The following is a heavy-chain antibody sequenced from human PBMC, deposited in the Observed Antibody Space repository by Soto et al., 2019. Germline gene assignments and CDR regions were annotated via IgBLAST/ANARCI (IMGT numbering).Heavy chain of an antibody. J-gene: IGHJ4*02. CDR3: AESRFLEWPFDY. V-gene: IGHV3-23*01. CDR1: GFTFSSYA. D-gene: IGHD3-3*01. Sequence: EVQLLESGGGLVQPGGSLRLSCAASGFTFSSYAMSWVRQAPGKGLEWVSAISGSGGSTYYADSVKGRFTISRDNSKNTLYRQMNSLRAEDTAVYYCAESRFLEWPFDYWGQGTLVTVSS. CDR2: ISGSGGST.